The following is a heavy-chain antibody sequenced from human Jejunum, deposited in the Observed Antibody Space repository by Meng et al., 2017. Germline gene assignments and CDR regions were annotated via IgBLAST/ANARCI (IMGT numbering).Heavy chain of an antibody. V-gene: IGHV1-8*02. CDR2: MNPNSDNT. Sequence: QVQRVESWAEVKEPGASGKVSCKASGYTFNNYNFTWVRQATGQGLEWMGWMNPNSDNTGCGQRFQGRVAMTRNSSISTADMKVSSLRSEDTAVYFCAKSQVLYCSNGVCYTDSWGQGTLVTVSS. D-gene: IGHD2-8*01. CDR1: GYTFNNYN. J-gene: IGHJ5*01. CDR3: AKSQVLYCSNGVCYTDS.